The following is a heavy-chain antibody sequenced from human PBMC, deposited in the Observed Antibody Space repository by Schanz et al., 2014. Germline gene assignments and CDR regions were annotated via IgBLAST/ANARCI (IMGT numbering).Heavy chain of an antibody. CDR2: FYSSGST. V-gene: IGHV4-4*07. CDR3: AREKVDIVVIPGARRNYYYSGMDV. CDR1: GGSISSYY. J-gene: IGHJ6*02. D-gene: IGHD2-2*01. Sequence: QVQLQESGPGLVKPSETLSLTCSVSGGSISSYYWSWIRQPAGKGLEWIGRFYSSGSTNYNPSLQSRGTMSIDTPKNQFSRKLSSVTAADTAVYYCAREKVDIVVIPGARRNYYYSGMDVWGQGTTVTVSS.